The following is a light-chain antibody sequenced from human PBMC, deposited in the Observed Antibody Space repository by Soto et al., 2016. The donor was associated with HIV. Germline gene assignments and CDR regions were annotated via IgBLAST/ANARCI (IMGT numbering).Light chain of an antibody. CDR1: QDISSY. CDR3: QQYNSYSIT. J-gene: IGKJ5*01. CDR2: AAS. V-gene: IGKV1-16*01. Sequence: DIQMTQSPSSLSASVGDRVTITCQASQDISSYLAWYQQKPGKAPKLLIYAASSLQSGVPSRFSGSGSGTEFTLTISSLQPDDFATYYCQQYNSYSITFGQGTRLEIK.